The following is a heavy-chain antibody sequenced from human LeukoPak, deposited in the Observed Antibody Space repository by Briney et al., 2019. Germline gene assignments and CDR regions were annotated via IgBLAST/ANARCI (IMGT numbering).Heavy chain of an antibody. V-gene: IGHV4-59*01. J-gene: IGHJ6*02. CDR1: GGSISSYY. D-gene: IGHD3-10*01. Sequence: PSETLSLTCTVSGGSISSYYWSWIRQPPGKGLEWIGYIYYSGSTNYNPSLKSRVTISVDTSKNQSSLKLSSVTAADTAVYYCARSGLELWFGELLGRGYYGMDVWGQGTTVTVSS. CDR2: IYYSGST. CDR3: ARSGLELWFGELLGRGYYGMDV.